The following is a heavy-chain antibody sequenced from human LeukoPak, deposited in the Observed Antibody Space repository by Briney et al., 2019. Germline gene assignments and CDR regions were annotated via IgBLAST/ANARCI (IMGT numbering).Heavy chain of an antibody. CDR2: ISVIGGST. V-gene: IGHV3-23*01. J-gene: IGHJ6*02. D-gene: IGHD3-3*01. Sequence: PGGSLRLSCAASGFTFSNYAMSWVRQAAGKGLEWVSAISVIGGSTYYADSVRGRFTISRDNSKNTLYLQMNSLRAEDTAVYYCAAAYFGMDQYYYGMDVWGQGTTVTVSS. CDR1: GFTFSNYA. CDR3: AAAYFGMDQYYYGMDV.